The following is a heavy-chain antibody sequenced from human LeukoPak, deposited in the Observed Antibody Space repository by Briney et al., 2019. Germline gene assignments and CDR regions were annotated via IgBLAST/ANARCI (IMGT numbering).Heavy chain of an antibody. D-gene: IGHD6-19*01. J-gene: IGHJ6*02. Sequence: ASVKVSCKASGYTFTSYYMHWVRQAPGQGLEWMGIINPSGGSTSYAQKFQGRVTMTRDTSTSTVYMELSSLRSEDTAVYYCARGGDLRQWLVFAYYYYYGMDVWGQGTTVTVSS. V-gene: IGHV1-46*01. CDR3: ARGGDLRQWLVFAYYYYYGMDV. CDR2: INPSGGST. CDR1: GYTFTSYY.